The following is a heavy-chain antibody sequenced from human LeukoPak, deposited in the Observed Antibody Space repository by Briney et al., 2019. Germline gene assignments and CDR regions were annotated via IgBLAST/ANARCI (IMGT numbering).Heavy chain of an antibody. D-gene: IGHD6-13*01. CDR3: ASDRSSWNPGAPY. CDR1: GYSISSGYY. J-gene: IGHJ4*02. CDR2: IYHSGST. V-gene: IGHV4-38-2*02. Sequence: KPSETLSLTCTVSGYSISSGYYWGWIRQPPGRGLEWIGSIYHSGSTYYNPSLKSRVTISVDTSKNQFSLKLSSVTAADTAVYYCASDRSSWNPGAPYWGQGTLVTVSS.